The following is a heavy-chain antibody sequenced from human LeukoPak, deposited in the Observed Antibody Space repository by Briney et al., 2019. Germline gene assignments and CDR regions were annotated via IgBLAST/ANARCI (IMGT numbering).Heavy chain of an antibody. CDR3: ATGGDGD. D-gene: IGHD1-26*01. CDR1: GYTLTELS. J-gene: IGHJ4*02. CDR2: FDPEDGET. Sequence: ASVKVSCKVSGYTLTELSMHWVRQAPGKGLEWMGGFDPEDGETIYAQKFQGRVTITEDTSTDTAYMELSSLRSEDTAVYYCATGGDGDWGQGTLVTVSS. V-gene: IGHV1-24*01.